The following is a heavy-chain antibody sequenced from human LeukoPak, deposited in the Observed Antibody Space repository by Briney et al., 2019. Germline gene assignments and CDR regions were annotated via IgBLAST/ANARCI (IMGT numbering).Heavy chain of an antibody. CDR3: ARGRYGSSWKDY. CDR1: GFTFSSYG. V-gene: IGHV3-33*01. D-gene: IGHD2-15*01. Sequence: PGRSLRLSCAASGFTFSSYGMHWVRQAPGKGLEWVAVIWYDGSNKYYADSVKGRFTISRDNSKNTLYLQMNSLRAEDTAVYYCARGRYGSSWKDYWGQGTLVTVSS. J-gene: IGHJ4*02. CDR2: IWYDGSNK.